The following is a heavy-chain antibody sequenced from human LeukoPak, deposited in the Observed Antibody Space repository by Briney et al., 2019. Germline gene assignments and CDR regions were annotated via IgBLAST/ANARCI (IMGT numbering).Heavy chain of an antibody. CDR1: GGTFSSYA. V-gene: IGHV1-69*04. CDR2: IIPILGIA. D-gene: IGHD3-10*01. J-gene: IGHJ4*02. CDR3: ARGVADAHYNFDY. Sequence: SVKVSCKASGGTFSSYAISWVRQAPGRGLEWMGRIIPILGIANYAQKFQGRVTITADKSTSTAYMELSSLRSEDTAVYYCARGVADAHYNFDYWGQGTLVTVSS.